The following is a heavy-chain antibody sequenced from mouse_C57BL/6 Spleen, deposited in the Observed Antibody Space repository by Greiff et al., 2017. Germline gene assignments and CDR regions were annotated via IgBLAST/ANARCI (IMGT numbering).Heavy chain of an antibody. CDR3: ARGATIVDY. Sequence: LMESGASVKISCKALGYAFSSSWMNWVKQRLGKGLERIGRIYPGDGDTNYNGKFKGKATLTADKSSSTAYMQLSSLTSKDTAVYFCARGATIVDYWGQGTTLTVSS. V-gene: IGHV1-82*01. J-gene: IGHJ2*01. CDR1: GYAFSSSW. CDR2: IYPGDGDT. D-gene: IGHD1-1*01.